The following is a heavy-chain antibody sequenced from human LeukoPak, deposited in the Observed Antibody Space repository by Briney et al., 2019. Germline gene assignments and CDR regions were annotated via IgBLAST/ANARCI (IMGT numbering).Heavy chain of an antibody. CDR1: GFTFSGSA. J-gene: IGHJ4*02. CDR2: IRSKANSYAT. V-gene: IGHV3-73*01. CDR3: AKDNLLAQSDSTLGKNHFDY. Sequence: PGRPLKLSCAASGFTFSGSAMHWVRQASGKGLEWVGRIRSKANSYATAYAASVKGRFTISRDDSKNTAYLQMNSLKTEDTAVYYCAKDNLLAQSDSTLGKNHFDYWGQGTLVTVSS. D-gene: IGHD2/OR15-2a*01.